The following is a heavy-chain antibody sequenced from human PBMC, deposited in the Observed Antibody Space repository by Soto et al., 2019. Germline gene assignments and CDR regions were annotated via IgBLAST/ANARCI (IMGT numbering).Heavy chain of an antibody. CDR2: ITHTGSSK. CDR3: VKEVPTSAH. D-gene: IGHD1-1*01. CDR1: GFTFSDYY. V-gene: IGHV3-11*01. Sequence: QVQLVESGGGLVKPGGSLRLSCAVSGFTFSDYYMSWIRQAPGKGLEWVSYITHTGSSKYYADSVKGRFTISRDNAKISLYLEMSSLRVEDTAVYYCVKEVPTSAHWGQGTLVTVSS. J-gene: IGHJ4*02.